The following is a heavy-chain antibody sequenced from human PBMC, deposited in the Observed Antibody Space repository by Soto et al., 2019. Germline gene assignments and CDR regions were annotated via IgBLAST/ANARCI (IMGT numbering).Heavy chain of an antibody. Sequence: PGGSLRLSCAASGFTFSSYSMNWVRQAPGKGLEWVSSISSSSSYIYYADSVKGRFTISRDNAKNSLYLQMNSLRAEDTAVYYCAREFCSGGSCYIGYFQHWGQGTLVTVSS. CDR3: AREFCSGGSCYIGYFQH. J-gene: IGHJ1*01. CDR2: ISSSSSYI. CDR1: GFTFSSYS. V-gene: IGHV3-21*01. D-gene: IGHD2-15*01.